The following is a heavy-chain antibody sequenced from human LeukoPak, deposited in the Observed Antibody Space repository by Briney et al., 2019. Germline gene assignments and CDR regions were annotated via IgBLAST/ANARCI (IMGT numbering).Heavy chain of an antibody. V-gene: IGHV4-39*01. J-gene: IGHJ4*02. CDR3: ARHTRIAVAGTDY. CDR1: GGSIRSSYYY. D-gene: IGHD6-19*01. Sequence: PSETLSLTCTVSGGSIRSSYYYWGWIRQPPGKGLEWIGSIYDSGSTYYNPSLKSRVTISVDTSKNQFSLKLRSVTAADTAVYYCARHTRIAVAGTDYWGQGTLVTVSS. CDR2: IYDSGST.